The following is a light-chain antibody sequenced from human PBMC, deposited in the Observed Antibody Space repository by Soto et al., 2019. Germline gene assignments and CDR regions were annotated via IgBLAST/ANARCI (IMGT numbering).Light chain of an antibody. CDR1: QSISNSY. CDR2: GAS. CDR3: QQGNTWPWT. J-gene: IGKJ1*01. V-gene: IGKV3D-20*02. Sequence: EIVLTQSPGTLSLSPGERATLSCRASQSISNSYLAWYQQKPGQAPRLLIYGASSRATGIPDRFSGSGSVTDFTLIISSLEPEDFAFYYCQQGNTWPWTFGQGTKVDIK.